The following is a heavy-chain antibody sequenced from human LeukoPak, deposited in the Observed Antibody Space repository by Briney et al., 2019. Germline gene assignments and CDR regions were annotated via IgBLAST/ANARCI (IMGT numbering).Heavy chain of an antibody. CDR2: IYHSGST. CDR3: ARDLGYCGGGSCYSAY. Sequence: SGTLSLTCAVSGGSISSSNWWSWVRQPPGKGLEWIGEIYHSGSTNYNPSLKSRVTISVDKSKNQFSLKLSSVTAADTAVYYCARDLGYCGGGSCYSAYWGQGTLVTVSS. D-gene: IGHD2-15*01. V-gene: IGHV4-4*02. J-gene: IGHJ4*02. CDR1: GGSISSSNW.